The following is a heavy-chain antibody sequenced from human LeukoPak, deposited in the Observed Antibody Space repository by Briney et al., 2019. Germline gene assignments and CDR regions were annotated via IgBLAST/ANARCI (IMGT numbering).Heavy chain of an antibody. D-gene: IGHD6-13*01. CDR2: ISYDGSNK. J-gene: IGHJ4*02. CDR3: AKDTRTGYSSSWYGGYYFDY. Sequence: PGRSLRLSCAASGFTFSSYGMHWVRQAPGKGLEWVAVISYDGSNKYYADSVKGRFTISRDNSKNTLYLQMNSLRAEDTAVYYCAKDTRTGYSSSWYGGYYFDYWGQGTLVTVSS. CDR1: GFTFSSYG. V-gene: IGHV3-30*18.